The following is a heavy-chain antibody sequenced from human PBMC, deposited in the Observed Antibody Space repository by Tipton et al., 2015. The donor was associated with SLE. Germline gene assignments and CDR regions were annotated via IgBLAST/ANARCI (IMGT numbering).Heavy chain of an antibody. J-gene: IGHJ6*03. CDR1: GGSMGTYC. V-gene: IGHV4-59*01. CDR3: ARDKKAPSYYYYYMDV. CDR2: IYYSGST. Sequence: LRLSCTVSGGSMGTYCWSWIRQPPGKGLEWIGYIYYSGSTNYNPSLKSRVTISVDTSKNQFSLKLSSVTAADTAVYYCARDKKAPSYYYYYMDVWGKGTTVTVSS.